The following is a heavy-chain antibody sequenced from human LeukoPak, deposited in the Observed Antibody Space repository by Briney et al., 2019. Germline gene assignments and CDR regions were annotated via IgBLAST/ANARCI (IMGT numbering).Heavy chain of an antibody. CDR2: ISSSSSYI. V-gene: IGHV3-21*01. Sequence: GSLILSCAASGFTFSSYSMNWVRQAPGKGLEWVSSISSSSSYIYYADSVKGRFTISRDNAKNSLYLQMNSLRAEDTAVYYCARALDYDFWSGYWPDYWGQGTLVTVSS. CDR3: ARALDYDFWSGYWPDY. CDR1: GFTFSSYS. D-gene: IGHD3-3*01. J-gene: IGHJ4*02.